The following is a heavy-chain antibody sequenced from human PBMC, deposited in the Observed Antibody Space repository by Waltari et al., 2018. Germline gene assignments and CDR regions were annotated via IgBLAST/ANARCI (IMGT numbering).Heavy chain of an antibody. D-gene: IGHD3-9*01. CDR2: ISPYNGLT. CDR3: ARFSGLDIPRIGLYYYYMDL. V-gene: IGHV1-18*01. J-gene: IGHJ6*03. Sequence: QPQLVQSGPEVKKPGASVQVSCKASGYPFMNYAFSWVRQAPGQGLEWMGWISPYNGLTHYAQRLQGRVTVTIDRSTTTAYLEVRSLRSDDTAVYYCARFSGLDIPRIGLYYYYMDLWGKGTTVTVSS. CDR1: GYPFMNYA.